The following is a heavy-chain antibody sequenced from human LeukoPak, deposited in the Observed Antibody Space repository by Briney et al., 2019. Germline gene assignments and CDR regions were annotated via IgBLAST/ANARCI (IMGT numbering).Heavy chain of an antibody. V-gene: IGHV3-7*01. J-gene: IGHJ4*02. CDR1: GVTFRHSW. D-gene: IGHD5-12*01. CDR2: INQDGSHK. CDR3: ARDRGFTSFDN. Sequence: GGSLRLSCTASGVTFRHSWMHWVRQAPGKGLEWVANINQDGSHKYYVDSVEGRFTISRDTAQESLYLQMNSLRAEDTAVYYCARDRGFTSFDNWGQGILVTVSS.